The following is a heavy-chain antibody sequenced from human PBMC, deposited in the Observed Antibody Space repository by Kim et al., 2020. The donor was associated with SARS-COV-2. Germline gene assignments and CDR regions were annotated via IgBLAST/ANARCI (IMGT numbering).Heavy chain of an antibody. J-gene: IGHJ6*02. V-gene: IGHV1-18*01. CDR1: GYTFTSYG. CDR2: ISAYNGNT. CDR3: ARSVSGQGVNYNYGMDV. D-gene: IGHD6-19*01. Sequence: ASVKVSCKASGYTFTSYGISWVRQAPGQGLEWMGWISAYNGNTNYAQNLQGRVTMTTDTSTSTAYMELRSLRSDDTAVYYCARSVSGQGVNYNYGMDVWGQGTTVTVS.